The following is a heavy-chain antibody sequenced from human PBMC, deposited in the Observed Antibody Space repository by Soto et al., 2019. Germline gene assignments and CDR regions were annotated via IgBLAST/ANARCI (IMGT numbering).Heavy chain of an antibody. J-gene: IGHJ4*02. CDR2: IIPIFGTA. CDR3: ARDRLYSSGPPYYFDY. D-gene: IGHD6-19*01. CDR1: GGTFSSYA. Sequence: VASVKVSCKASGGTFSSYAISWLRQAPGQGLEWMGGIIPIFGTANYAQKFQGRVTITADESTSTAYMELSSLRSEDTAVYYCARDRLYSSGPPYYFDYWGQGTLVTVSS. V-gene: IGHV1-69*13.